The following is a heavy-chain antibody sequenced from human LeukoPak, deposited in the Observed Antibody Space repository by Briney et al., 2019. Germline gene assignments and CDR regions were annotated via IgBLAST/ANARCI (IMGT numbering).Heavy chain of an antibody. CDR3: ARARLRVPFDP. V-gene: IGHV4-39*01. Sequence: SETLSLTCTVSGGSISSSASYWGWVRQPPGQGLEWIGSIYYSGNTYYDTSLKSRVTISVDTSKRQVSLKLSSVTAADITVYFCARARLRVPFDPWGQGTLVTVSS. J-gene: IGHJ5*02. D-gene: IGHD4-17*01. CDR1: GGSISSSASY. CDR2: IYYSGNT.